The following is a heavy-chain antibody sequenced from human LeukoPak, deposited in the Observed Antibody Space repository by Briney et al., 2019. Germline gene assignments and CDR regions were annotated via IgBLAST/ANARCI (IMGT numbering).Heavy chain of an antibody. V-gene: IGHV3-21*01. J-gene: IGHJ3*02. CDR3: ARESSWGSLGDAFDI. CDR1: GSTFSSYS. D-gene: IGHD3-16*01. CDR2: ISSSSYI. Sequence: PGGSLRLSCAASGSTFSSYSMNWVRQAPGKGLEWVSSISSSSYIYYADSVKGRFTISRDNAKNSLYLQMNSLRAEDTAVYYCARESSWGSLGDAFDIWGQGTMVTVSS.